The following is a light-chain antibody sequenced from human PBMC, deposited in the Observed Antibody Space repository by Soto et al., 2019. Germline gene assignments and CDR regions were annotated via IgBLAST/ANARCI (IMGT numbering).Light chain of an antibody. Sequence: QSVLTQPASVSGSPGQSITLSCTGTSSDIGGYDYVSWYQRHPGKAPKLIIYDVNNRPSGVSNRFSGSKSGNTASLTISGLQAEDEADYYCPSYASGSSHVVFGDGTKLT. V-gene: IGLV2-14*01. CDR1: SSDIGGYDY. CDR2: DVN. CDR3: PSYASGSSHVV. J-gene: IGLJ2*01.